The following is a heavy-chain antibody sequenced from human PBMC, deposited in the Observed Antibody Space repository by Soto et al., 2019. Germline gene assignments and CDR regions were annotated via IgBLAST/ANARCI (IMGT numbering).Heavy chain of an antibody. CDR3: TRGPLVDPIWGSSWFDP. Sequence: EVQLVESGGDLVQPGRSLRLSCTASGFTFGDYGLSWFRQAPGKGLEWVGFIRYKANGGTTEYAASVKGRFTISRDDSRSIAYLQMNSLKTEDTAVYYCTRGPLVDPIWGSSWFDPWGQGILVTVSS. CDR1: GFTFGDYG. D-gene: IGHD3-16*01. J-gene: IGHJ5*02. V-gene: IGHV3-49*03. CDR2: IRYKANGGTT.